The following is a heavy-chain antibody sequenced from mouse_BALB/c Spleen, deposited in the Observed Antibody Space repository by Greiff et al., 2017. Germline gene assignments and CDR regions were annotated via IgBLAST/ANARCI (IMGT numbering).Heavy chain of an antibody. CDR1: GFTFNTYA. CDR2: IRSKSNNYAT. V-gene: IGHV10-1*02. D-gene: IGHD2-4*01. Sequence: EAGGGLVQPKGSLKLSCAASGFTFNTYAMNWVRLAPGKGVEGVARIRSKSNNYATYYADSVNDRFTISRDDSQSMLYLQMNNLKTEDTAMYYCVRHDYDSLMDYWGQGTSVTVSS. J-gene: IGHJ4*01. CDR3: VRHDYDSLMDY.